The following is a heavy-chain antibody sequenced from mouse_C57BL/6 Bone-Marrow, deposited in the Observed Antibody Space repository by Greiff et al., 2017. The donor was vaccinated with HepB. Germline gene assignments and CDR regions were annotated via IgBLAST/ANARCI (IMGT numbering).Heavy chain of an antibody. CDR1: GYTFTSYW. V-gene: IGHV1-61*01. CDR3: ARFGYYYGSSEAMDY. J-gene: IGHJ4*01. Sequence: QVQLQQSGAELVRPGSSVKLSCKASGYTFTSYWMDWVKQRPGQGLEWIGNIYPSDSETHYNQKFKDKATLTVDKSSSTAYMQLSSLTSEDSAVYYCARFGYYYGSSEAMDYWGQGTSVTVSS. CDR2: IYPSDSET. D-gene: IGHD1-1*01.